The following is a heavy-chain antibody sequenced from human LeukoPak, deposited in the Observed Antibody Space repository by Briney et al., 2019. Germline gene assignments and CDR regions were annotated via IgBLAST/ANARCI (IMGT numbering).Heavy chain of an antibody. D-gene: IGHD4-17*01. CDR1: GGTFSSYA. CDR2: IIPIFGTA. Sequence: GSSVKVSCKASGGTFSSYAISWVRQAPGQGLEWMGGIIPIFGTANYAQKFQGRVTTTADESTSTAYMELSSLRSEDTAVYYCAREHDYGDPHDAFDIWGQGTMVTVSS. V-gene: IGHV1-69*01. J-gene: IGHJ3*02. CDR3: AREHDYGDPHDAFDI.